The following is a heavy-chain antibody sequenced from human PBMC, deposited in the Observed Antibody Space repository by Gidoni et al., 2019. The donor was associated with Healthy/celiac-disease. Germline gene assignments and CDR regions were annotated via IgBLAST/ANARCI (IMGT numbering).Heavy chain of an antibody. CDR2: INPNSGGT. D-gene: IGHD6-19*01. CDR1: GYPFTGYY. J-gene: IGHJ4*02. CDR3: ARVGSYSSGWYYFDY. V-gene: IGHV1-2*02. Sequence: QVQLVQSGAEVKKPGASVKVSCKASGYPFTGYYMHWVRQAPGQGLEWMGWINPNSGGTNYAQKFQGRVTMTRDTSISTAYMELSRLRSDDTAVYYCARVGSYSSGWYYFDYWGQGTLVTVSS.